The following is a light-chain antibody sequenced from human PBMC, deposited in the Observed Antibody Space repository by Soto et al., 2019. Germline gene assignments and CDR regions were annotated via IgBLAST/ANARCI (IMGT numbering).Light chain of an antibody. CDR3: QQYGSSLFT. J-gene: IGKJ3*01. Sequence: EILMTQSPDTLSVSPGEGFTLSCRASQSVGSNLAWYQQKPGQAPRLLIYGASTRATGIPARFSGSGSGTDFTLTISRLEPEDFAVYYCQQYGSSLFTFGPGTKVDIK. CDR2: GAS. V-gene: IGKV3-15*01. CDR1: QSVGSN.